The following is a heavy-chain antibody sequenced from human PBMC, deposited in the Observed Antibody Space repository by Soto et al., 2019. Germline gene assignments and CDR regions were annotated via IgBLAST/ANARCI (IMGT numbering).Heavy chain of an antibody. CDR1: GLDFRNKD. D-gene: IGHD3-10*01. J-gene: IGHJ4*02. V-gene: IGHV3-30*18. CDR2: ISHDSRNI. CDR3: AKLVDKTFDDV. Sequence: QVQLVESGGGAIQPGRSLRLSCVASGLDFRNKDMHWVRQASGKGLEWVAVISHDSRNIYYGDSMKGRFIGSRDNSKNTLYLEINSEVAEDTAVYFCAKLVDKTFDDVWGLGTLVVVSS.